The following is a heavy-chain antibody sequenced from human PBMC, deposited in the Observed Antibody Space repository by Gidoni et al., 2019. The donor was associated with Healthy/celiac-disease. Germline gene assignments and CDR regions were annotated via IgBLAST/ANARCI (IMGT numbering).Heavy chain of an antibody. D-gene: IGHD3-3*01. Sequence: EVQLLESGGGLVQPGGSLRLSCAASGFTFSSYAMSWVRQAPGKGLEWVSAISGSGGSTYYADSVKGRFTISRDNSKNTLYLQMNSLSAEDTAVYYCEKSRFLEWLWGMDVWGQGTTVTVSS. CDR1: GFTFSSYA. CDR3: EKSRFLEWLWGMDV. V-gene: IGHV3-23*01. J-gene: IGHJ6*02. CDR2: ISGSGGST.